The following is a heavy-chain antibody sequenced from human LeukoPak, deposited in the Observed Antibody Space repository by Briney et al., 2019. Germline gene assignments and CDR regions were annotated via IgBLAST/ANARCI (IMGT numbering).Heavy chain of an antibody. CDR3: ARGYGVDAFDI. V-gene: IGHV4-31*03. CDR2: IYYSGST. CDR1: GGSISSGGYY. J-gene: IGHJ3*02. D-gene: IGHD5-18*01. Sequence: SETLSLTCTVSGGSISSGGYYWSWIRQHPGKGLEWIGYIYYSGSTYYNPSLKSRVTISVDTSKNQFSLKLSSVAAADTAVYYCARGYGVDAFDIWGQGTMVTASS.